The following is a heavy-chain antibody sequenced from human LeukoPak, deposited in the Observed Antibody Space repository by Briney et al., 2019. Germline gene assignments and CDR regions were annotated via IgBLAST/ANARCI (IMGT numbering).Heavy chain of an antibody. CDR3: VSAVPAAIFRFDP. J-gene: IGHJ5*02. CDR1: GGTFSSYA. D-gene: IGHD2-2*01. Sequence: ASVKVSCKASGGTFSSYAISWVRQAPGQGLEWMGGIIPIFGTANYAQKFQGRVTITTDESTSTAYMELSSLRSEGTAVYYCVSAVPAAIFRFDPWGQGTLVTVSS. V-gene: IGHV1-69*05. CDR2: IIPIFGTA.